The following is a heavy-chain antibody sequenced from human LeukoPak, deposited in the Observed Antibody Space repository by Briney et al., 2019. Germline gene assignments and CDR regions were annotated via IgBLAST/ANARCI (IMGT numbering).Heavy chain of an antibody. CDR3: ARYPSYSYSLDY. V-gene: IGHV3-23*01. J-gene: IGHJ4*02. Sequence: GGSLRLSCAASGFTFGTFAMTWVRQAPGKGLEWVSTVSDSGDVTYSADSVKGRFTISRDNSGNTLFLRMVSLRAEDTAVYYCARYPSYSYSLDYWGPGALVTVSS. CDR2: VSDSGDVT. D-gene: IGHD5-18*01. CDR1: GFTFGTFA.